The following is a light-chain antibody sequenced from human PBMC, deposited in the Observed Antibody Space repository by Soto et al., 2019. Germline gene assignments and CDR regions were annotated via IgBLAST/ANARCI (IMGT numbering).Light chain of an antibody. CDR2: EVT. Sequence: QSVLTQPASVSGSPGQSITISCTGTSSDVGSHNFVSWYQQRPGKALKLMIFEVTKRPSGVSNRFSASKSGNTASLTISGVQPEDEADYYCCSYAGSTTWVFGGGTKLTVL. V-gene: IGLV2-23*02. CDR3: CSYAGSTTWV. CDR1: SSDVGSHNF. J-gene: IGLJ3*02.